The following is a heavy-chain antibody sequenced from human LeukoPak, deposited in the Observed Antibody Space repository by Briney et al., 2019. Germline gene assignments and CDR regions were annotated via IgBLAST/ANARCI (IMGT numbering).Heavy chain of an antibody. CDR2: ISYDGSNK. V-gene: IGHV3-30-3*01. Sequence: GGSLRLSCAASGFTFSSYAMHWVRQAPGKGLEWVAVISYDGSNKYYADSVKGRFTISRDNSKNTLYLQMNSLRAEDTVVYYCASLPTYYYDSGRDYFDYWGQGTLVTVSS. CDR3: ASLPTYYYDSGRDYFDY. J-gene: IGHJ4*02. CDR1: GFTFSSYA. D-gene: IGHD3-22*01.